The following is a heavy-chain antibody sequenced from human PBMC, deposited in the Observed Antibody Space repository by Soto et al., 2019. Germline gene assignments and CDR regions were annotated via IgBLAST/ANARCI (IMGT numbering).Heavy chain of an antibody. D-gene: IGHD5-12*01. V-gene: IGHV4-4*07. CDR1: GASISNAY. CDR2: IHSSGTF. Sequence: SETLSLTCTVSGASISNAYWSWIRQAAGKRLEWIGRIHSSGTFNYNPSLKSRVSISRDTSKNQISLKLSSVTAADTAVYYCARDNIVSKGYGMDVWGQGTTVTVSS. CDR3: ARDNIVSKGYGMDV. J-gene: IGHJ6*02.